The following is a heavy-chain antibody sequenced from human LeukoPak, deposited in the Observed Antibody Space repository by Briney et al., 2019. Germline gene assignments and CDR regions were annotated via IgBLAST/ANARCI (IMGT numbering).Heavy chain of an antibody. V-gene: IGHV1-69*13. Sequence: GASVKVSCKASGGTFSSYAISWVRQAPGQGLEWMGGIIPIFGTANYAQKFQGRVTITADESTSTAYMELSSLRSEDTAVYYCAREGNPFWSGYQRVVYAFDIWGQGTMVTVSP. J-gene: IGHJ3*02. CDR2: IIPIFGTA. CDR1: GGTFSSYA. D-gene: IGHD3-3*01. CDR3: AREGNPFWSGYQRVVYAFDI.